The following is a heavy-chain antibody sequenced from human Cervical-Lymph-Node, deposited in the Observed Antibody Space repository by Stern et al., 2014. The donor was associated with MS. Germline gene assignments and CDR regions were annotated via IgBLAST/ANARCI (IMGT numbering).Heavy chain of an antibody. J-gene: IGHJ6*02. Sequence: VQLLQSGAEVKKPGSSVKVSCKASGGTFNSYVISWVRQAPGQGLEWMGGFGTLFSTTHYAQKLQGRVTITADESRSTTYMELTSLRSDDTAVYYCARGGIGSSRLYYHFYGMDVWGQGTTVTVSS. D-gene: IGHD6-6*01. CDR2: FGTLFSTT. V-gene: IGHV1-69*01. CDR3: ARGGIGSSRLYYHFYGMDV. CDR1: GGTFNSYV.